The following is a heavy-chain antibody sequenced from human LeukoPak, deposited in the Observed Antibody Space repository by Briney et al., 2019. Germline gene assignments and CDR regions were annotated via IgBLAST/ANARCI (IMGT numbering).Heavy chain of an antibody. V-gene: IGHV3-9*01. D-gene: IGHD6-19*01. CDR3: AEDISIAVAGAGVSGFDY. J-gene: IGHJ4*02. CDR1: GFTFDDYA. CDR2: ISWNSGSI. Sequence: GGSLRLSCAASGFTFDDYAMHWVRQAPGKGLEWVSGISWNSGSIGYADSVKGRFTISRDNAKNSLYLQMNSLRAEDTALYYCAEDISIAVAGAGVSGFDYWGQGTLVTVSS.